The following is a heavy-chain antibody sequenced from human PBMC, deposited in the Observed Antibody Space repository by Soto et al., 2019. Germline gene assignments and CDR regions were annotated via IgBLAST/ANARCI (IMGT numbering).Heavy chain of an antibody. D-gene: IGHD6-19*01. V-gene: IGHV4-61*05. CDR2: IYYSGST. Sequence: PSETLSLTCTVSGGSISSSSYYWGWIRQPPGKGLEWIGYIYYSGSTNYNPSLKSRVTISVDTSKNQFSLKLSSVTAADTAVYYCARRGEAAVAAGFDYWGQGTLVTVSS. CDR3: ARRGEAAVAAGFDY. CDR1: GGSISSSSYY. J-gene: IGHJ4*02.